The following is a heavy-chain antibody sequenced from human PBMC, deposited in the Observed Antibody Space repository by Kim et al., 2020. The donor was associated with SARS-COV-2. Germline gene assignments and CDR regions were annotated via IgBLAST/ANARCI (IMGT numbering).Heavy chain of an antibody. V-gene: IGHV4-34*01. D-gene: IGHD2-15*01. CDR3: RGALLLRQYYYYGMDV. CDR2: INHSGST. J-gene: IGHJ6*02. CDR1: GGSFSGYY. Sequence: SETLSLTCAVYGGSFSGYYWSWIRQPPGKGLEWIGEINHSGSTNYNPSLKSRVTISVDTSKNQFSLKLSSVTAADTAVYYCRGALLLRQYYYYGMDVWGQGTTVTVSS.